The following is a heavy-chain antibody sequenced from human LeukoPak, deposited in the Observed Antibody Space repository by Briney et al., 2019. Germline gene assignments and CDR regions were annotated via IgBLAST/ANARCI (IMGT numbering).Heavy chain of an antibody. D-gene: IGHD6-19*01. V-gene: IGHV6-1*01. CDR3: ARGRTGIAVAGTSPIDY. CDR2: TYYRSKWYN. Sequence: SQTLSVTCAISGDCVSSNSAAWNWIRQSPTRGLEWLGRTYYRSKWYNDYAVSVKSRITINPDTSKNQFSLQLNSVTPEDTAVYYCARGRTGIAVAGTSPIDYWGQGTLVTVSS. CDR1: GDCVSSNSAA. J-gene: IGHJ4*02.